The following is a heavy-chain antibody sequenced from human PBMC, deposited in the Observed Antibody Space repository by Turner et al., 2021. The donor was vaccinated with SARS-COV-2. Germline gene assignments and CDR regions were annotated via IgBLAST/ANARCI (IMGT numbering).Heavy chain of an antibody. D-gene: IGHD2-15*01. J-gene: IGHJ4*02. CDR1: GFTFSSYG. CDR3: AKGGGPYCSGGSCYPGSFDY. CDR2: ISYDGSNK. V-gene: IGHV3-30*18. Sequence: QVQLVESGGGVVQPGRSLRLSCAASGFTFSSYGMPWVRQAPGKGLEWVAVISYDGSNKYYGDSVKGRFTISRDNSKNTLYLQMNSLRAEDTAVYYCAKGGGPYCSGGSCYPGSFDYWGQGTLVTVSS.